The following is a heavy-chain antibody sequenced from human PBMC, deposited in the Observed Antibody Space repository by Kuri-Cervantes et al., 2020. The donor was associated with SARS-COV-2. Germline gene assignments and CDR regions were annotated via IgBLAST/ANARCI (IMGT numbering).Heavy chain of an antibody. Sequence: GSLRLSCIVSGVAIDSNSYYWVWIRQPPGKVLEWIGGIYYSGSTYHNPSLKSRVTLSAYTSKNQFSLKLSSVTAADTAVYYCARFFDFPAGSLDSKSEYFQHWGQGTLVTVSS. J-gene: IGHJ1*01. CDR1: GVAIDSNSYY. CDR3: ARFFDFPAGSLDSKSEYFQH. CDR2: IYYSGST. D-gene: IGHD3/OR15-3a*01. V-gene: IGHV4-39*01.